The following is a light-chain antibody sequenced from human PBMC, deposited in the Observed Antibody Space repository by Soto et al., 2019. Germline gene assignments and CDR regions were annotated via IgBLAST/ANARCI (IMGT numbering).Light chain of an antibody. CDR2: DIT. J-gene: IGLJ3*02. V-gene: IGLV2-14*03. Sequence: QSALTQPASVSGSPGQSITISCTGTSSDVGGYDHASWYQQHPGKAPKLIIYDITVRPSGISRRFSGSKSDNTASLAVSGLQPEDEADYYCSSYTNKDTLLFGGGTKLTVL. CDR1: SSDVGGYDH. CDR3: SSYTNKDTLL.